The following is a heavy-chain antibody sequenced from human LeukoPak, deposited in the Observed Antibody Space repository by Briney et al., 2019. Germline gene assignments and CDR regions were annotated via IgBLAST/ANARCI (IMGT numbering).Heavy chain of an antibody. CDR3: ARAAAGKGDAFDY. V-gene: IGHV3-74*01. CDR2: IKSDGSRT. J-gene: IGHJ4*02. CDR1: GFTFDDYA. Sequence: GGSLRLSCAASGFTFDDYAMHWVRQAPGKGLVWVSGIKSDGSRTNYADSVKGRFTISRDNAKNSLYLQMNSLRAEDTAVYYCARAAAGKGDAFDYWGQGTLVTVSS. D-gene: IGHD6-13*01.